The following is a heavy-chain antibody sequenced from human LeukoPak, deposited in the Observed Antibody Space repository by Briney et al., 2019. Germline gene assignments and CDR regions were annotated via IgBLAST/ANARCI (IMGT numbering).Heavy chain of an antibody. V-gene: IGHV4-59*01. Sequence: SETLSLTCTVSGGSISSYYWSWLRQPPGKGLEWIGYIHYSGSTSYNPSLKSRVTISVDTSKNQISLKVRSVTAADTAVYYCARTTEDCSSTSCYQYWFDPWGQGTLVTVSS. J-gene: IGHJ5*02. D-gene: IGHD2-2*01. CDR3: ARTTEDCSSTSCYQYWFDP. CDR2: IHYSGST. CDR1: GGSISSYY.